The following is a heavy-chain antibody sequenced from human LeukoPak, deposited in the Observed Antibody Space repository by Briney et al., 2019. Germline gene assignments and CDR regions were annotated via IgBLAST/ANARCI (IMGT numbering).Heavy chain of an antibody. D-gene: IGHD6-19*01. J-gene: IGHJ5*02. CDR3: ARDSSGWYHWFDP. V-gene: IGHV3-48*03. CDR2: ISSSGSTI. CDR1: GFTFSSYE. Sequence: GGSLRLSCAASGFTFSSYEMNWVRQAPGKGLEWISYISSSGSTIYYVDSVKGRFTISRDNAKNSLYLQMNSLRAEDTAVYYCARDSSGWYHWFDPWGQGTLVTVSS.